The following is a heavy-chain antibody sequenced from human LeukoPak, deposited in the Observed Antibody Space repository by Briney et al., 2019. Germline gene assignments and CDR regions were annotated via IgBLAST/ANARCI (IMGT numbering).Heavy chain of an antibody. Sequence: PGGSLRLSCAASGFTFSSYGMHWVRQAPGKGLEWVAVISYDGSNKYYADSVKGRFTISRDNSKNTLYLQMNSLRAEDTAVCYCAKAKGKGPGMVRGPDYWGQGTLVTVSS. J-gene: IGHJ4*02. CDR1: GFTFSSYG. D-gene: IGHD3-10*01. V-gene: IGHV3-30*18. CDR2: ISYDGSNK. CDR3: AKAKGKGPGMVRGPDY.